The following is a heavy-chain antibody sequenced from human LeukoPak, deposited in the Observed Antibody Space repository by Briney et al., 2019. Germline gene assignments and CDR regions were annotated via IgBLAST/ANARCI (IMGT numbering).Heavy chain of an antibody. CDR2: LSGSGGGT. CDR3: ARVNCRSSSCYLASYFFDS. D-gene: IGHD2-2*01. CDR1: GITLSNYG. Sequence: GGSLRLSCAVSGITLSNYGMGWVRQAPGKGLEWVAGLSGSGGGTNYADSVQGRFTISRDNSKNTLSLQMNSLRVEDTAMYYCARVNCRSSSCYLASYFFDSWGQGTLVTVSS. J-gene: IGHJ5*01. V-gene: IGHV3-23*01.